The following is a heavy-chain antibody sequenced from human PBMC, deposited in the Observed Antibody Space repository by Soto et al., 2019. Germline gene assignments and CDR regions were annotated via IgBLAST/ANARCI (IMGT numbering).Heavy chain of an antibody. V-gene: IGHV4-39*01. CDR1: GGSISSSSYY. CDR2: IYYSGST. D-gene: IGHD6-13*01. J-gene: IGHJ4*02. Sequence: SETLSLTCTVSGGSISSSSYYWGWIRQPPGKGLEWIGSIYYSGSTYYNPSLKSRVTISVDTSKNQFSLKLSSVTAADTAVYYCASRFHGYSYSRAKYSSSWYRDYWGQGTLVTVSS. CDR3: ASRFHGYSYSRAKYSSSWYRDY.